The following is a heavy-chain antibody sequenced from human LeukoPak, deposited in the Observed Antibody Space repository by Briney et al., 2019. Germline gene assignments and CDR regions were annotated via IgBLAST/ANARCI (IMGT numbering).Heavy chain of an antibody. D-gene: IGHD2-2*01. CDR2: ISTSSRYI. J-gene: IGHJ5*02. Sequence: GGSLRLFCAASGFTLSNYDMNWVRQAPGKGLEWVSSISTSSRYIYYKDSVRGRFTISRDDAKNSLYLEMNSLRAEDTAVYYCARTDCSSSTCYLRRSWFDPWGQGTLVTVSS. CDR3: ARTDCSSSTCYLRRSWFDP. CDR1: GFTLSNYD. V-gene: IGHV3-21*01.